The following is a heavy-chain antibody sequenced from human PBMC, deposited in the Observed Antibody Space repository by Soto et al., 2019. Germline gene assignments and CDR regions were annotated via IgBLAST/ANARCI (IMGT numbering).Heavy chain of an antibody. V-gene: IGHV1-46*03. CDR3: AREFSYSGYDEGAGFDY. CDR2: INPSGGST. D-gene: IGHD5-12*01. J-gene: IGHJ4*02. Sequence: ASVKVSCKASGYTFTSYYMHWVRQAPGQGLEWMGIINPSGGSTSYAQKFQGRVTMTRDTSTSTVYMELSSLGSEDTAVYYCAREFSYSGYDEGAGFDYWGQGTLVTVSS. CDR1: GYTFTSYY.